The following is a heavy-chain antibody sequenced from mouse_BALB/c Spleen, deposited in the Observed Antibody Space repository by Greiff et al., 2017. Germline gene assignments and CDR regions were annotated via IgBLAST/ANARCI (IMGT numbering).Heavy chain of an antibody. J-gene: IGHJ3*01. V-gene: IGHV5-6*02. CDR3: ARPLTTATGFFAY. CDR1: GFTFSSYG. CDR2: ISSGGSYT. Sequence: DVKLVESGGDLVKPGGSLKLSCAASGFTFSSYGMSWVRQTPDKRLEWVATISSGGSYTYYPDSVKGRFTISRDNAKNTLYLQMSSLKSEDTAMYYCARPLTTATGFFAYWGQGTLVTVSA. D-gene: IGHD1-2*01.